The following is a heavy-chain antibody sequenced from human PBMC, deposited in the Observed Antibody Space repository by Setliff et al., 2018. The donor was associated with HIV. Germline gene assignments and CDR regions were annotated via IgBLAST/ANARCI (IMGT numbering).Heavy chain of an antibody. D-gene: IGHD3-10*01. J-gene: IGHJ3*02. Sequence: PSETLSLTCAVYGGSFSDYYWTWIRQPPGKGLEWIGGINDSGSTNYNPSLKSRVTMSVDTSKNKFSLRLTSVTAADTAVHYCASTSFYMVRGVIVTNALDIWGQGTMVTVSS. CDR1: GGSFSDYY. V-gene: IGHV4-34*01. CDR3: ASTSFYMVRGVIVTNALDI. CDR2: INDSGST.